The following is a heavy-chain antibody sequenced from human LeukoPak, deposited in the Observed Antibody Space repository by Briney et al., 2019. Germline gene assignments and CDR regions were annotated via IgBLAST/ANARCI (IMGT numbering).Heavy chain of an antibody. CDR2: INPSGGST. D-gene: IGHD3-22*01. Sequence: ASVKVSCKASGYTFTSYYMHWVRQAPGQGLEWMGIINPSGGSTSYAQKFQGRVTMTRDTSTSTVYMELSSLRSEDTAVYYCARDLRDDSSGYAPHTLHAFDIWGQGTMVTVSS. CDR3: ARDLRDDSSGYAPHTLHAFDI. J-gene: IGHJ3*02. CDR1: GYTFTSYY. V-gene: IGHV1-46*01.